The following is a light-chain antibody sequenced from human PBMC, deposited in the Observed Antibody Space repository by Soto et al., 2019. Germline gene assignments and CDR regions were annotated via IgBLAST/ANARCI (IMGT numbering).Light chain of an antibody. V-gene: IGLV2-8*01. CDR3: SSYAGSNNLV. CDR2: EVS. J-gene: IGLJ2*01. CDR1: SSDVGGYNY. Sequence: QSALTQPPSASGSPGQSVTIFCTGTSSDVGGYNYVSWYQQHPGKAPKLMIYEVSKRPSGVPDRFSASKSGNTASLTVSGLQAEDEDDYYCSSYAGSNNLVFGGGTKVTVL.